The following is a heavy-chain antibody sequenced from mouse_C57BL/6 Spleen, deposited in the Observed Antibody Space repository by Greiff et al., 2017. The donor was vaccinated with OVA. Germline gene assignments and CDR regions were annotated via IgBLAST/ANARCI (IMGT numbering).Heavy chain of an antibody. J-gene: IGHJ3*01. CDR3: AREGHGLAY. V-gene: IGHV1-7*01. D-gene: IGHD1-2*01. CDR2: INPSSGYT. Sequence: VQRVESGAELAKPGASVKLSCKASGYTFTSYWMHWVKQRPGQGLEWIGYINPSSGYTKYNQKFKDKATSTADKSSSTAYMQLSSLTYEDSAVYYCAREGHGLAYWGKGTLVTVSA. CDR1: GYTFTSYW.